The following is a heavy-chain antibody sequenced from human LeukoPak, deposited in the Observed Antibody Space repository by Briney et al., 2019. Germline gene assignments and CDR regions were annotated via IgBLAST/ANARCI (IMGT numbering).Heavy chain of an antibody. V-gene: IGHV3-21*01. CDR3: ARGVLTYYDSWSGYSDGEIDY. D-gene: IGHD3-3*01. CDR2: ISSSSSYI. Sequence: GGSLRLSCAASGFTFSSYSMNWVRQAPGKGLEWVSSISSSSSYIYYADSVKGRFTISRDNAKNSLYLQMNSLRAEDTAVYYCARGVLTYYDSWSGYSDGEIDYWGQGTLVTVSS. CDR1: GFTFSSYS. J-gene: IGHJ4*02.